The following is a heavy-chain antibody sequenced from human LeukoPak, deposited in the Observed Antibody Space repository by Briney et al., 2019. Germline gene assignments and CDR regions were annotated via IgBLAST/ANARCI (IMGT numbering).Heavy chain of an antibody. D-gene: IGHD7-27*01. J-gene: IGHJ4*02. Sequence: GGSLSLSCAASGFTYRSYGMHWVRRAPRKGLEWVTFIRNDGSEKYYADSVKGRFTTSRDDSKNTLYLQISSLKTEERALYRCVQDRDWGFGYWGRGTLVTVSS. CDR3: VQDRDWGFGY. V-gene: IGHV3-30*02. CDR2: IRNDGSEK. CDR1: GFTYRSYG.